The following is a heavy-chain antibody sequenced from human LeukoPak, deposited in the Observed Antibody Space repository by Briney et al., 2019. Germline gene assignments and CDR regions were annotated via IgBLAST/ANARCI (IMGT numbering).Heavy chain of an antibody. V-gene: IGHV1-2*02. Sequence: GASVKVSCKASGYTFTGYYMHWVRQAPGQGLEWMGWINPNSGGTNYAQKFQGRVTMTRDTSISTAYMELSRLRSDDTAVYYCARRGYHDYSGFDYWGQGTLVTVSS. D-gene: IGHD1-26*01. J-gene: IGHJ4*02. CDR1: GYTFTGYY. CDR3: ARRGYHDYSGFDY. CDR2: INPNSGGT.